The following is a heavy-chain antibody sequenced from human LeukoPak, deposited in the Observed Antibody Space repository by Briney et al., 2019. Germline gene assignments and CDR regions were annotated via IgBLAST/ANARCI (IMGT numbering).Heavy chain of an antibody. V-gene: IGHV3-23*01. CDR1: ELTFSNYA. J-gene: IGHJ3*01. CDR2: ISGSGDST. Sequence: PGGSLRLSCVAFELTFSNYAMSWVRQAPGKGLEWVSGISGSGDSTYYADSVKGRFTISRDNSKNTLYLQMNSLRAEDTAVYYCARDVPVDDVFDLWGQGTVVTVPS. CDR3: ARDVPVDDVFDL.